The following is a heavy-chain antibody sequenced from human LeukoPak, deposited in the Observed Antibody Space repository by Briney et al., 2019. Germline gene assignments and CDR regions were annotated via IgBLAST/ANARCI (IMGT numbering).Heavy chain of an antibody. V-gene: IGHV3-30-3*01. D-gene: IGHD5-18*01. CDR3: ARAYTATVLGVYFDR. CDR1: GFTFSSYA. Sequence: PGRSLRLSCAASGFTFSSYAMYWVRQAPGKGLEWVAVISYDGSNKYYADSVKGRFTISRDNSKNTLFLQVNSLRAEDTAVYYCARAYTATVLGVYFDRWGQGTLVTVSS. J-gene: IGHJ4*02. CDR2: ISYDGSNK.